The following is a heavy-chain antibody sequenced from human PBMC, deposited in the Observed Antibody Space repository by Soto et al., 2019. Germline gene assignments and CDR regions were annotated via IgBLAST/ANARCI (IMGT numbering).Heavy chain of an antibody. D-gene: IGHD4-17*01. CDR1: GYTFTGYY. J-gene: IGHJ4*02. CDR3: ARDHGNGDYYFDY. Sequence: GASVKVSCKASGYTFTGYYMHWVRQAPGQGLEWMGWINPNSGGTNYAQKFQGWVTMTRDTSISTAYMELSRLRSDDTAVYYCARDHGNGDYYFDYWGQGTLVTVSS. V-gene: IGHV1-2*04. CDR2: INPNSGGT.